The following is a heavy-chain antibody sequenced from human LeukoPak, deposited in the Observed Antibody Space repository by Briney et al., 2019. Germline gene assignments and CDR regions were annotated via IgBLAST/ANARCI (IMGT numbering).Heavy chain of an antibody. J-gene: IGHJ6*02. Sequence: GGSLRLSCAASGFTSSSYSMNWVRQAPGKGLEWVSSISSSSYIYYADSVKGRFTISRDNAKNSLYLQMNSLRAEDTAVYYCATELVTSYYYYYYGMDVWGQGTTVTVSS. CDR3: ATELVTSYYYYYYGMDV. D-gene: IGHD6-6*01. CDR2: ISSSSYI. CDR1: GFTSSSYS. V-gene: IGHV3-21*01.